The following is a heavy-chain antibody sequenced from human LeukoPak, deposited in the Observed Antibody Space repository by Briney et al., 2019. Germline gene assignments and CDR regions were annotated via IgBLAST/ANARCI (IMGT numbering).Heavy chain of an antibody. Sequence: SETLSLTCAVSGGSLSSAGYSWSWIRQPPGKGLEWIGYVSYSGSTNYNPSLKSRVTISVDTSKNQFSLKLSSVTAADTAVYYCARDRLRWPKIDYWGQGTLVTVSS. CDR3: ARDRLRWPKIDY. V-gene: IGHV4-61*08. D-gene: IGHD4-23*01. CDR2: VSYSGST. CDR1: GGSLSSAGYS. J-gene: IGHJ4*02.